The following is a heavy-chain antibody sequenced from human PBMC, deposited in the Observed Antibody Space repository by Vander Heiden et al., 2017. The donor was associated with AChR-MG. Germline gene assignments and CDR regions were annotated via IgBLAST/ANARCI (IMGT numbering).Heavy chain of an antibody. CDR3: ARYYYDSSGWYYFDY. CDR1: GGSISGYH. J-gene: IGHJ4*02. CDR2: IYYSGNT. Sequence: QVRLQESGPGLVKPSETLSLTCTVSGGSISGYHWSWIRQPPGKGLEYMGYIYYSGNTNYNPSLKSRLTISVDTSKNQFSLKLSSVTAADTAVYYCARYYYDSSGWYYFDYWGQGTLVTVSS. V-gene: IGHV4-59*01. D-gene: IGHD3-22*01.